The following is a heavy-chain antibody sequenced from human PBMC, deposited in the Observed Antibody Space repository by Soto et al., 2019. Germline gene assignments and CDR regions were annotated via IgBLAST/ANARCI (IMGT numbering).Heavy chain of an antibody. D-gene: IGHD3-3*01. CDR3: ARVSRRKFWSGYLDY. CDR2: INHSGST. J-gene: IGHJ4*02. CDR1: GFTFSSYA. V-gene: IGHV4-34*01. Sequence: GSLRLSCAASGFTFSSYAMSWVRQAPGKGLEWIGEINHSGSTNYNPSLKSRVTISVDTSKNQFSLKLSSVTAADTAVYYCARVSRRKFWSGYLDYWGQGTLVTVSS.